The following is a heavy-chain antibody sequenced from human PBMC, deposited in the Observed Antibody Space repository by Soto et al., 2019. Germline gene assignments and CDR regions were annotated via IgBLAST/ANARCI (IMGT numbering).Heavy chain of an antibody. V-gene: IGHV1-69*13. Sequence: SVKVSCKASGGTFSSYAISWVRQAPGQGLEWMGGIIPIFGTANYAQKFQGRVTITADESTSTAYMELSSLRSEDTAVYYCARPGRGYSYGQTQFHYYYSGMDVWGQGTTVSVSS. CDR2: IIPIFGTA. J-gene: IGHJ6*02. CDR1: GGTFSSYA. CDR3: ARPGRGYSYGQTQFHYYYSGMDV. D-gene: IGHD5-18*01.